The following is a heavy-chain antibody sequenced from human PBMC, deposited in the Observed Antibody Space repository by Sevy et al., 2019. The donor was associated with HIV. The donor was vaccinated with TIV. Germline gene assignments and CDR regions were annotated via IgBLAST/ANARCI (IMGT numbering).Heavy chain of an antibody. CDR3: ARDQEPELNGTTLKEGYAFDI. Sequence: GGSLRLSCAASGFTFSSYSMNWVRQAPGKGLEWVSSISSSRSYIYYGDSVKGRFTISRDNAKNSLYLQMNSLRAEDTAVNYWARDQEPELNGTTLKEGYAFDIWGQGTMVTVSS. CDR1: GFTFSSYS. D-gene: IGHD1-20*01. J-gene: IGHJ3*02. CDR2: ISSSRSYI. V-gene: IGHV3-21*01.